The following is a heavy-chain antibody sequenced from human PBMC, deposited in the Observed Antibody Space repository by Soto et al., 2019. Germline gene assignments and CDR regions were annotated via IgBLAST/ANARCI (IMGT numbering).Heavy chain of an antibody. CDR3: AREVGYGDFSAALLD. V-gene: IGHV1-69*01. CDR2: IITLFGTA. J-gene: IGHJ4*02. CDR1: GGTFSSHS. D-gene: IGHD4-17*01. Sequence: GQLMQSGAEVKKPGSSVKVSCKASGGTFSSHSINWVRQAPGQGLAWMGGIITLFGTANYAQNFQGRVTITADQSTSTAYMELNSLRSDDTAVYFCAREVGYGDFSAALLDWGQGTLVTVSS.